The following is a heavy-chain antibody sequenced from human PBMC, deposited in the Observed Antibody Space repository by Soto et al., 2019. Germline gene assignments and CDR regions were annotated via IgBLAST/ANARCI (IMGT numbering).Heavy chain of an antibody. CDR1: GGSISSYY. CDR3: ARVNPSRSAFDI. V-gene: IGHV4-59*01. J-gene: IGHJ3*02. Sequence: QVQLQESGPGLVKPSETLSLTCTVSGGSISSYYWSWIRQPPGKGLEWIGYIYYSGITNYNPSLKSRVTISVDTSKNQFSLKLSSVTAADTAVYYCARVNPSRSAFDIWGQGTMVTVSS. CDR2: IYYSGIT.